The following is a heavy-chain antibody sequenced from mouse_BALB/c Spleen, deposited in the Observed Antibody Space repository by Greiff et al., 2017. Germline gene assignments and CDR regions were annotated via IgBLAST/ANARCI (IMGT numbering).Heavy chain of an antibody. CDR1: GFNIKDTY. Sequence: EVQLQQSGAELVKPGASVQLSCTASGFNIKDTYMHWVKQRPEQGLEWIGRIDPANGNTKYDPKFQGKATITADTSSNTAYLQLSSLTSEDTAVYYCASRRYYYGSDYYAMDYWGQGTSVTVSS. CDR3: ASRRYYYGSDYYAMDY. V-gene: IGHV14-3*02. J-gene: IGHJ4*01. D-gene: IGHD1-1*01. CDR2: IDPANGNT.